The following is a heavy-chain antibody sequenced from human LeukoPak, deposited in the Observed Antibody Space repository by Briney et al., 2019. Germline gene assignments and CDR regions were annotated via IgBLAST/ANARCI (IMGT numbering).Heavy chain of an antibody. CDR3: ARSRGTTSCYYYDSSGYYLDY. CDR2: INQDGSEK. D-gene: IGHD3-22*01. V-gene: IGHV3-7*01. J-gene: IGHJ4*02. Sequence: GGSLRLSCAASGFTFSSYWMSWVRQAPGKGLEWVANINQDGSEKYYVDSVKGRFTISRDNAKNSLYLQMNSLRAEDTAVYYCARSRGTTSCYYYDSSGYYLDYWGQGTLVTVSS. CDR1: GFTFSSYW.